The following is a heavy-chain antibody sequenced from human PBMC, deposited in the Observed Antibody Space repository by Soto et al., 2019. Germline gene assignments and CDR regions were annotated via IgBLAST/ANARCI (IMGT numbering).Heavy chain of an antibody. Sequence: EVQLVQSGAEVKKPGQSLKISCRGSGYRFTNYWIAWVRQMPGKGLELMGTIYPGDSETKYSPSFQVQVTISSDESIRTASLQWCSLKASDTAMYYCERRSAGYLDGMDVWGQGTKVTVSS. J-gene: IGHJ6*02. V-gene: IGHV5-51*01. CDR3: ERRSAGYLDGMDV. CDR2: IYPGDSET. CDR1: GYRFTNYW. D-gene: IGHD3-9*01.